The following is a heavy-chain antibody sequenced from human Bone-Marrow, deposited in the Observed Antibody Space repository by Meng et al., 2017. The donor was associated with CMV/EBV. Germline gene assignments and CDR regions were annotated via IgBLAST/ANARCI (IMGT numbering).Heavy chain of an antibody. J-gene: IGHJ4*02. CDR3: ARALIRGVRIDY. CDR2: INPNSGGT. V-gene: IGHV1-2*02. D-gene: IGHD3-10*01. CDR1: GYTFTGYY. Sequence: ASVKVSCKASGYTFTGYYMHWVRQAPGQGLEWMGWINPNSGGTNYAQKLQGRVTMTRDTSVSTAYMELSRLRSDDTAVYYCARALIRGVRIDYWGQGTLVTVSS.